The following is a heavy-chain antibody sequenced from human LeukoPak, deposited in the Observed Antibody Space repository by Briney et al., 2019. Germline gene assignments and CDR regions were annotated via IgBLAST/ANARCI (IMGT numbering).Heavy chain of an antibody. CDR2: IYTSGST. V-gene: IGHV4-4*07. CDR3: ARDTYYYDSSGYPYYYGMDV. D-gene: IGHD3-22*01. J-gene: IGHJ6*02. CDR1: GGSISSYY. Sequence: TPSETLSLTCTVSGGSISSYYWSWIRQPAGKGLEWIGRIYTSGSTNYNPSLKSRVTMSVDTSKNQFSLKLSSVTAADTAVYYCARDTYYYDSSGYPYYYGMDVWGQGTTVTVSS.